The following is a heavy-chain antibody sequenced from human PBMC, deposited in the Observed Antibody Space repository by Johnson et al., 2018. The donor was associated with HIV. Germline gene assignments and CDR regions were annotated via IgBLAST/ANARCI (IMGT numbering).Heavy chain of an antibody. CDR1: GFTFSSYG. CDR3: AKVSGGGIVRWDI. J-gene: IGHJ3*02. D-gene: IGHD3-10*01. CDR2: IRYDGSNQ. Sequence: QVQLVESGGGVVQPGGSLRLSCAASGFTFSSYGMHWVRQAPGKGLEWVAFIRYDGSNQYYADSVKGRFTISRDNSKNTLYLQMNSLRAEDTAVYYCAKVSGGGIVRWDIWGQGTMVTVSS. V-gene: IGHV3-30*02.